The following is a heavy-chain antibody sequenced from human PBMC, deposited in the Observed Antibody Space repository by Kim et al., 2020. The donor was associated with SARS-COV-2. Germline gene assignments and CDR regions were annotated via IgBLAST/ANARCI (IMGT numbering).Heavy chain of an antibody. D-gene: IGHD6-25*01. V-gene: IGHV1-24*01. Sequence: ASVKVSCKVSGYPLTEFSMHWVRQAPGKGLEWMGGFEPEDGDRTYAQKFQGRVTMTEDTSTNTAYMELTSLGFDDTAVYYCATALGYTSAFDPWGQGPLVSLSS. CDR2: FEPEDGDR. J-gene: IGHJ5*02. CDR3: ATALGYTSAFDP. CDR1: GYPLTEFS.